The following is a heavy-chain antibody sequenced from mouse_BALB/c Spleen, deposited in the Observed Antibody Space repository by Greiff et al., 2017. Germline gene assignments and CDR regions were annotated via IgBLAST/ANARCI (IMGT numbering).Heavy chain of an antibody. CDR3: ARRRFMIKDAMDD. J-gene: IGHJ4*01. Sequence: VQLKQSGPELVKPGASVKVSCKASGYAFTSYNMYWVKQSHGKSLEWIGYIDPYNGGTSYNQKFKGKATLTVDKSSSTAYMHLNSLTSEDSAVYYCARRRFMIKDAMDDWGQGTSVTVSS. D-gene: IGHD2-4*01. CDR2: IDPYNGGT. V-gene: IGHV1S135*01. CDR1: GYAFTSYN.